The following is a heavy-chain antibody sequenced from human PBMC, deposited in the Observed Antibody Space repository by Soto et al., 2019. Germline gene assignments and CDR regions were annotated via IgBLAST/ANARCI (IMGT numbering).Heavy chain of an antibody. CDR1: GDSTISTNW. CDR2: VFHSGLT. J-gene: IGHJ2*01. CDR3: ARDYFKNWYFDL. V-gene: IGHV4-4*02. D-gene: IGHD3-10*01. Sequence: QVQRREPAPGRVKPSGTLSLTCAVSGDSTISTNWGGWFRKPPGKGLEWIGEVFHSGLTNYNPSLKSRVTMLVDKSKNQFSLKVTSVTAADTAMYYCARDYFKNWYFDLWGRGTLVTVSS.